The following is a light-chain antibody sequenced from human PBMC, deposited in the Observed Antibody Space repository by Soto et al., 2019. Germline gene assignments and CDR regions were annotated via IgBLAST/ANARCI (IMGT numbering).Light chain of an antibody. Sequence: QSALTQPPSVSGSPGQSVTISCTGTSSDVGSSNRVSWYQQPPGTAPKLMIYEVTNRPSGVPDRFSGSKSGNTASLTISGLQAEDEAEYYWSSYISSSTLFGGGTQMTVL. CDR2: EVT. V-gene: IGLV2-18*02. J-gene: IGLJ3*02. CDR3: SSYISSSTL. CDR1: SSDVGSSNR.